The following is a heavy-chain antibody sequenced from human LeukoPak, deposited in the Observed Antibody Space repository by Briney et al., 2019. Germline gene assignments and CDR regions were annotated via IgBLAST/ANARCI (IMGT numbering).Heavy chain of an antibody. J-gene: IGHJ6*03. D-gene: IGHD3-9*01. Sequence: GASVKVSCKPSGYTFTRYDINWVRQATAQRLEWMGWVNPNSVNTGYAQKFQGRVTMTRNTSISTAYMELSSLRSEDTAVYYCARGSFFPPRYFDWLVNYYYYMDVWGKGTTVTISS. CDR2: VNPNSVNT. CDR3: ARGSFFPPRYFDWLVNYYYYMDV. V-gene: IGHV1-8*01. CDR1: GYTFTRYD.